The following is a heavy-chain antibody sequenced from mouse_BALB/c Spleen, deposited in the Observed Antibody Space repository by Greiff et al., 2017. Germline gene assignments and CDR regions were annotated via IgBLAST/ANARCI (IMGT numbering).Heavy chain of an antibody. CDR3: AREILNYYGSSYYAMDY. J-gene: IGHJ4*01. CDR1: GFTFSSYG. CDR2: INSNGGST. V-gene: IGHV5-6-3*01. Sequence: EVQLVESGGGLVQPGGSLKLSCAASGFTFSSYGMSWVRQTPDKRLELVATINSNGGSTYYPDSVKGRFTISRDNAKNTLYLQMSSLKSEDTAMYYCAREILNYYGSSYYAMDYWGQGTSVTVSS. D-gene: IGHD1-1*01.